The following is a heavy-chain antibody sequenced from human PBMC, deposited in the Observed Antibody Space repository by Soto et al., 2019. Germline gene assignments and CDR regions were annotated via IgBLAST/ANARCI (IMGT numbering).Heavy chain of an antibody. CDR3: AKDKSTTYLET. Sequence: QAQLVASGGGVVQPARSLRLSCAASGLPFSASGMHWVRQAPGKGLEWVAMIWSDGSKEYYADSVKGRLTTTRDNSKNMIFLQMNSLRADDTAVYSCAKDKSTTYLETWGPGNVVSVSS. CDR2: IWSDGSKE. CDR1: GLPFSASG. V-gene: IGHV3-33*06. D-gene: IGHD1-1*01. J-gene: IGHJ5*02.